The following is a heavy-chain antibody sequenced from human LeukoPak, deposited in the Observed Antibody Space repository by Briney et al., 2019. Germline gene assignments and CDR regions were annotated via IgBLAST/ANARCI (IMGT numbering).Heavy chain of an antibody. Sequence: ASVKVSCKASGGTYAFNWVRQAPGQGLEWMGRIIPLLDLTDYARKFQGRVTITAGKSTSTAFMELSRLRSEDTAVYYCASGEQYCTTTTCSLNWFDPWGQGTLVTVSS. CDR1: GGTYA. J-gene: IGHJ5*02. CDR3: ASGEQYCTTTTCSLNWFDP. CDR2: IIPLLDLT. V-gene: IGHV1-69*04. D-gene: IGHD2-2*01.